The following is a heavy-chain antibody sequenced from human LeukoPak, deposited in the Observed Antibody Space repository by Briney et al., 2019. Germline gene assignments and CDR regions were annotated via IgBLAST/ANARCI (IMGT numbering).Heavy chain of an antibody. J-gene: IGHJ6*03. Sequence: GGSLRLSCAASGFTFSSYAMSWVRQAPGKGLEWVSAISGSGGSTYYADSVKGRFTISRDNSKNTLYLQMNSLRAEDTAVYYCANALEYGSGPYYYYYYYMDVWGKGTTVTVSS. D-gene: IGHD3-10*01. CDR3: ANALEYGSGPYYYYYYYMDV. CDR1: GFTFSSYA. V-gene: IGHV3-23*01. CDR2: ISGSGGST.